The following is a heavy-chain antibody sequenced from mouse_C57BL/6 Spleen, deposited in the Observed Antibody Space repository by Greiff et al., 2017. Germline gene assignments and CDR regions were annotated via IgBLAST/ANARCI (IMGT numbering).Heavy chain of an antibody. CDR1: GFTFSSYG. Sequence: EVQRVESGGDLVKPGGSLKLSCAASGFTFSSYGMSWVRQTPDKRLEWVATISSGGSYTYYPDSVKGRFTISRDNAKNTLYLQMSSLKSEDTAMYYCARHVITTARYCDVWGTGTTVTVSS. D-gene: IGHD1-1*01. J-gene: IGHJ1*03. CDR2: ISSGGSYT. V-gene: IGHV5-6*01. CDR3: ARHVITTARYCDV.